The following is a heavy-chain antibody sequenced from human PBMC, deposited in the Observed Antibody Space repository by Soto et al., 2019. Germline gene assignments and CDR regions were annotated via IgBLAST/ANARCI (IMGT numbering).Heavy chain of an antibody. CDR1: GYTFSSYT. CDR2: ISLDDGNT. V-gene: IGHV1-18*01. J-gene: IGHJ4*02. Sequence: ASVKVSCKTSGYTFSSYTIAWVRQAPGQGLEWLGWISLDDGNTEYAQKFQGRVTMTADTLTNNAYMELRSLKYDDTAVYYCAGVENHFGELVHWGQGTPVTVSS. D-gene: IGHD3-10*01. CDR3: AGVENHFGELVH.